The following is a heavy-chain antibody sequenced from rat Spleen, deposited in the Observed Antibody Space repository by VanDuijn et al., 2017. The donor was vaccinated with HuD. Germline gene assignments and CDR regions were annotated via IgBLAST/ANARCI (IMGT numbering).Heavy chain of an antibody. V-gene: IGHV2-43*01. D-gene: IGHD5-1*01. CDR1: GFSLTDYH. Sequence: QVQLKESGPGLVQPSQTLSLTCTVSGFSLTDYHVSWVRQPPGKGLEWMGIIWTGGTTTYNSLLTSRLSISRDTSKSQVFLKMNSLQTEDSATYYCARDPLLGAPFDSWGQGVMVTVSS. CDR3: ARDPLLGAPFDS. CDR2: IWTGGTT. J-gene: IGHJ2*01.